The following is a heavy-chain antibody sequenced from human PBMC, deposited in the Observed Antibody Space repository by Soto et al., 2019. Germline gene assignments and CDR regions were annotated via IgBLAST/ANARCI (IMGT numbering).Heavy chain of an antibody. V-gene: IGHV3-7*01. CDR2: IKQDGSEK. D-gene: IGHD1-1*01. CDR1: GFTFSNYW. CDR3: ARDAGTVNWFDP. Sequence: PGGSLRLSCAASGFTFSNYWMSWVRQAPGKGLEWVANIKQDGSEKYYVDSVKGRFTISRDNAKNSLYLQMHSLRAEDTAVYYCARDAGTVNWFDPWGQGTLVTVSS. J-gene: IGHJ5*02.